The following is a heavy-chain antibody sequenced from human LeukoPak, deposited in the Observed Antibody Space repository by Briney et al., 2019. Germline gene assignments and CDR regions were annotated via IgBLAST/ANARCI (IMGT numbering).Heavy chain of an antibody. J-gene: IGHJ4*02. CDR1: GGSFSGYY. D-gene: IGHD3-22*01. V-gene: IGHV4-34*01. CDR3: ARAMYDSSGYYRVYYFDY. Sequence: SETLSLTCAVYGGSFSGYYWSWIRQPPGKGLEWIGEINHSGSTNYNPSLKSRVTISVYTSKNQFSLKLSSVTAADTAVYYCARAMYDSSGYYRVYYFDYWGQGTLVTVSS. CDR2: INHSGST.